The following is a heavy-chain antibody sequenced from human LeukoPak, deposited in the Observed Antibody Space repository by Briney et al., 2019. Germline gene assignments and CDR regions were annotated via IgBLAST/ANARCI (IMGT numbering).Heavy chain of an antibody. CDR2: ISSSSSYI. CDR1: GFTFSSYE. Sequence: KPGGSLRLSCAASGFTFSSYEMNWVRQAPGKGLEWVSSISSSSSYIYYADSVKGRFTISRDNAKNSLYLQMNSLRAEDTAVYYCARAGYSSSWYPYYFDYWGQGTLVTVSS. J-gene: IGHJ4*02. V-gene: IGHV3-21*01. CDR3: ARAGYSSSWYPYYFDY. D-gene: IGHD6-13*01.